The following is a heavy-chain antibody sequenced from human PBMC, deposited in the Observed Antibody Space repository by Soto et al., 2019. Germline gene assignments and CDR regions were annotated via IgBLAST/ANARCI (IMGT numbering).Heavy chain of an antibody. CDR1: GGSISSGGYS. Sequence: QLQLQESGSGLVKPSQTLSLTCAVSGGSISSGGYSWSWIRQPPGKGLEWIGYIYHSGSTYYNPSLQSPINLSGNRSQKQFSPELSPVAGADQAVDFLGRAPTTGTNPDLRGPGTLVTVPS. V-gene: IGHV4-30-2*01. CDR3: GRAPTTGTNPDL. CDR2: IYHSGST. D-gene: IGHD4-17*01. J-gene: IGHJ4*02.